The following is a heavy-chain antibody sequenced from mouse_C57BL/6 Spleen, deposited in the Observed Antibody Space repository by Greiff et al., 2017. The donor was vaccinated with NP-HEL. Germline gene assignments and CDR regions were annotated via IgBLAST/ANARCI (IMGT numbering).Heavy chain of an antibody. CDR3: VGGDYYGSRDAWFAY. V-gene: IGHV1-4*01. D-gene: IGHD1-1*01. Sequence: QVQLQQSGAELARPGASVKMSCKASGYTFTSYTMHWVKQRPGQGLEWIGYINPSSGYTKYNQKFKDKATLTADKSSSTAYMQLSSLTSEDSAVYYCVGGDYYGSRDAWFAYWGQGTLVTVSA. CDR1: GYTFTSYT. CDR2: INPSSGYT. J-gene: IGHJ3*01.